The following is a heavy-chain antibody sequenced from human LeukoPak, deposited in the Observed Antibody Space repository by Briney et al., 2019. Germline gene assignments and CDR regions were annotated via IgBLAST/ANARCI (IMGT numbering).Heavy chain of an antibody. Sequence: GGSLRLTCAASGFTFSSYAMHWVRQAPGKGLEWVAVISYDGSNKYYADSVKGRFTISRDNSKNTLYLQMNSLRAEDTAVYYCARELHLRYLDWLALLPGGAFDIWGQGTMVTVSS. CDR2: ISYDGSNK. D-gene: IGHD3-9*01. CDR3: ARELHLRYLDWLALLPGGAFDI. CDR1: GFTFSSYA. J-gene: IGHJ3*02. V-gene: IGHV3-30*04.